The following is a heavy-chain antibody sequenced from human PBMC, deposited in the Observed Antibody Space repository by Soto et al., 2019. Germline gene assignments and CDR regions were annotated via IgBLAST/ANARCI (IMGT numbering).Heavy chain of an antibody. CDR1: GFTFSSYA. J-gene: IGHJ6*02. D-gene: IGHD6-6*01. V-gene: IGHV3-23*01. CDR3: AKDWRYSSSLYYYYGMDV. CDR2: ISGSGGST. Sequence: EGSLRLSCAASGFTFSSYAMSWVRQAPGKGLEWVSAISGSGGSTYYADSVKGRFTISRDNSKNTLYLQMNSLRAEDTAVYYCAKDWRYSSSLYYYYGMDVWGQGTTVTVSS.